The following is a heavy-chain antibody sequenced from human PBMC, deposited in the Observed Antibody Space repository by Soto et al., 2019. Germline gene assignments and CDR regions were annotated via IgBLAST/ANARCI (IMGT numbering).Heavy chain of an antibody. CDR1: GFTFISYS. CDR2: ISSSSSTI. D-gene: IGHD3-10*01. Sequence: EVQLVESGGGLVQPGGSLRLSCAASGFTFISYSMNWVRQAPGKGPEWVSYISSSSSTIYYADSVKGRFTISRDNAQNSLYLQMSSLRAEDTAVYYCARDLRFYQGSGSDSAQPGSFDYWGQGTLVAVSS. CDR3: ARDLRFYQGSGSDSAQPGSFDY. V-gene: IGHV3-48*01. J-gene: IGHJ4*02.